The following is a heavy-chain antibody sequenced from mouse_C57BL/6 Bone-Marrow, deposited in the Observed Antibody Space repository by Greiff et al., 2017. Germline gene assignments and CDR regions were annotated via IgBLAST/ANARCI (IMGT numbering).Heavy chain of an antibody. CDR1: GFNIKNTY. CDR3: ARGGYYDYDENY. V-gene: IGHV14-3*01. D-gene: IGHD2-4*01. CDR2: IDPANGNT. Sequence: EVKLVESVAELVRPGASVKLSCTASGFNIKNTYMHWVKQRPEQGLEWIGRIDPANGNTKYAPKFPGKATITADTSSNTAYLQLSSLTSEDTAIYYCARGGYYDYDENYWGQGTTLTVSS. J-gene: IGHJ2*01.